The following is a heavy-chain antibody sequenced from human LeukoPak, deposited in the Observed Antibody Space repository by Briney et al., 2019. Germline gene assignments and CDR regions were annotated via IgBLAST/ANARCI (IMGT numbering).Heavy chain of an antibody. CDR2: IYTSGST. D-gene: IGHD6-6*01. V-gene: IGHV4-4*07. CDR1: GGSISSYY. CDR3: ARESTIAARLYYYYMDV. Sequence: SSETLSLTCTVSGGSISSYYWSWIRQPAGKGLEWIGRIYTSGSTNYNPSLKSRVTISVDKSKNQFSLKLSSVTAADTAVYYGARESTIAARLYYYYMDVWGKGTTLTVSS. J-gene: IGHJ6*03.